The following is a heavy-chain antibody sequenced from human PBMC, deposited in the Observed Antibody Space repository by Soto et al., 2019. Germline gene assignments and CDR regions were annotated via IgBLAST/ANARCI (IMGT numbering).Heavy chain of an antibody. CDR2: IYRSGST. D-gene: IGHD5-18*01. CDR3: ARDTAMGPFDY. J-gene: IGHJ4*02. V-gene: IGHV4-4*02. CDR1: GVSNSSSHP. Sequence: GTLSLSCDDSGVSNSSSHPWTCVRPPPGKGLEWIGEIYRSGSTTSNPSLKSRVTISVDKSKNQFSLKRSSVTAADTAVYYWARDTAMGPFDYWRQGTQVTVSS.